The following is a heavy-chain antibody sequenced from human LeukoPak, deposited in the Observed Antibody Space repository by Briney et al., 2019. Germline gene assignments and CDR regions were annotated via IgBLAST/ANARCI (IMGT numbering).Heavy chain of an antibody. D-gene: IGHD3-10*01. CDR2: ISGSGGST. J-gene: IGHJ4*02. V-gene: IGHV3-23*01. Sequence: GGSLRLSCAASGFTFSSCDMSWVRQPPGKGLEWVSAISGSGGSTSYADSGKGGFTISRDNSKNTLYLQMNTLRAEDTAVYYCAKNSYYYGSGSYYFDYWGQGTLVTVSS. CDR1: GFTFSSCD. CDR3: AKNSYYYGSGSYYFDY.